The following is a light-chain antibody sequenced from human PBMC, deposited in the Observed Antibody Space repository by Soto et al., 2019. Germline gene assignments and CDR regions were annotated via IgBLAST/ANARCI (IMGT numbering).Light chain of an antibody. CDR3: AAWDGSLNALYV. Sequence: QSVLTQPPSASGTPGQRVAISCTGSSSNIGSNTVNWCQHLPRSAPTLLIYTKNQRPSGVPDRCSGSKSGTSASLAIIGLQPEDEADYFCAAWDGSLNALYVFGTGTKLTVL. V-gene: IGLV1-44*01. J-gene: IGLJ1*01. CDR1: SSNIGSNT. CDR2: TKN.